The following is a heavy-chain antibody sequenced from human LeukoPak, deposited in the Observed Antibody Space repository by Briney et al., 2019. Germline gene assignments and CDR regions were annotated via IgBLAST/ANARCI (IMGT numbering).Heavy chain of an antibody. CDR2: IYTSGST. CDR3: ARSFLSPASRIAVAIDWFDP. Sequence: SETLSLTCTVSGASISSYYWSWIRQPAGKGLEWIGRIYTSGSTNYNPSLKSRVTMSVDTSKNQFSLRLSSVTAADTAVYYCARSFLSPASRIAVAIDWFDPWGQGTLVTVSS. CDR1: GASISSYY. V-gene: IGHV4-4*07. J-gene: IGHJ5*02. D-gene: IGHD6-19*01.